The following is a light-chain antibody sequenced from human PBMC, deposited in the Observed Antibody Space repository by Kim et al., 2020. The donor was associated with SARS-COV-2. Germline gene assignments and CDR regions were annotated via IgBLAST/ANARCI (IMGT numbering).Light chain of an antibody. CDR3: SAWYSSLSAWV. J-gene: IGLJ3*02. CDR1: SNNVGDQG. Sequence: LTQPPSVSKALGQTATLTCTGDSNNVGDQGAAWLQQHQGHPPKLLSYRGNSRPSGISERFSASRSGNTDSLPITGLQPEDEADYYCSAWYSSLSAWVFGGGTQLTVL. CDR2: RGN. V-gene: IGLV10-54*04.